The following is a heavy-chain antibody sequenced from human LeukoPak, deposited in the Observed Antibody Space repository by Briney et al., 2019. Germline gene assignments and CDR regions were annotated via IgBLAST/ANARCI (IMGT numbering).Heavy chain of an antibody. J-gene: IGHJ5*02. CDR2: INHSGST. D-gene: IGHD3-22*01. Sequence: GSLRLSCAASGFTFSSYSMNWVRQAPGKGLEGIGEINHSGSTKYNASLKSRVTISVDTSKNQFSLNLSSVTAADTAVYYCAASPGGAVVITTWDWFDPWGQGTLVTVSS. CDR1: GFTFSSYS. CDR3: AASPGGAVVITTWDWFDP. V-gene: IGHV4-34*08.